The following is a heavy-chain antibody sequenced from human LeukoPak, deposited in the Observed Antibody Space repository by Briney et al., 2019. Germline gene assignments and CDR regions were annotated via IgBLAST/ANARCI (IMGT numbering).Heavy chain of an antibody. D-gene: IGHD4-11*01. Sequence: PGGSLRLSCAATGFTFNHYGMHWVRQAPGKGLEWVAVSWSDGTNRYQTGSVKGRFTISRVDSRNTVYLQMNTLRPEDTGMYYCARDAQRGFDYSNSLQYWGQGTPVTAST. CDR3: ARDAQRGFDYSNSLQY. J-gene: IGHJ4*02. CDR2: SWSDGTNR. CDR1: GFTFNHYG. V-gene: IGHV3-33*01.